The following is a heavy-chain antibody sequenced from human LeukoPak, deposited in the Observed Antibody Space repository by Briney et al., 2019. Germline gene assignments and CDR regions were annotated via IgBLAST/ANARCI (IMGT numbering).Heavy chain of an antibody. CDR1: GYSISSGHH. D-gene: IGHD6-13*01. CDR2: IYHSGST. V-gene: IGHV4-38-2*01. CDR3: ASDISNRWYFF. Sequence: KPSETLSLTCAVSGYSISSGHHWGWFRQPPGKGLEWIGSIYHSGSTDYNPSLKSRVTISVDTSKNQSSLKLSSATAADTAVYYCASDISNRWYFFWGQGTLVTVSS. J-gene: IGHJ4*02.